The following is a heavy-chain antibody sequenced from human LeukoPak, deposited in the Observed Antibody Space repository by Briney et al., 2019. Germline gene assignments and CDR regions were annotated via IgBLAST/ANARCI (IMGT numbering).Heavy chain of an antibody. Sequence: PGGSLRLSCAASGFTFSSYWMHWVRQAPGKGLVWVSRINSDGSSTSYADSVKGRFTISRDSAKNTLFLQMDSLRADDTAVYYCARAKGCSSTSCYSYYFDYWGQGTLVTVSP. D-gene: IGHD2-2*01. V-gene: IGHV3-74*01. CDR1: GFTFSSYW. CDR2: INSDGSST. CDR3: ARAKGCSSTSCYSYYFDY. J-gene: IGHJ4*02.